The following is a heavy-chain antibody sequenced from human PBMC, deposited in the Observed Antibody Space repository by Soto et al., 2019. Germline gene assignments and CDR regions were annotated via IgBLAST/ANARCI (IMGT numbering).Heavy chain of an antibody. Sequence: ASVKVSCKPSGYTFLRNNITWVRQAPGQGLEWMGWISGYNGNTNYAQKLQGRVTMTTDTSTSTAYMELRSLRSDDTAVYYCARAFTIFGVVIDWFDPWGQGTLVTVSS. CDR3: ARAFTIFGVVIDWFDP. CDR1: GYTFLRNN. CDR2: ISGYNGNT. J-gene: IGHJ5*02. V-gene: IGHV1-18*04. D-gene: IGHD3-3*01.